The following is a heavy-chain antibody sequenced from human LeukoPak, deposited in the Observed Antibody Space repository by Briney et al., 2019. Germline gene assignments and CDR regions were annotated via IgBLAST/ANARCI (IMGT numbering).Heavy chain of an antibody. J-gene: IGHJ4*02. Sequence: SGTLTLTCTVSGGSISSYYWSWLRQPPGKGLEWIGYIYCSGSTNYNPSLKSRVTISVDTSKNQFSLKLRPVTAADTAVYYCARDRYYFDYWGQGTLVTVSS. CDR2: IYCSGST. V-gene: IGHV4-59*01. CDR1: GGSISSYY. CDR3: ARDRYYFDY.